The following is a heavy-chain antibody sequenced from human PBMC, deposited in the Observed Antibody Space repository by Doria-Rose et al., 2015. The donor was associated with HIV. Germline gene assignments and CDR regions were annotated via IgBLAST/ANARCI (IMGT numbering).Heavy chain of an antibody. CDR3: ARMGSYRELDY. CDR2: TYYTGTS. CDR1: GASVSSRGYY. Sequence: QVQLQESGPGLVKPSETLSLTCSVSGASVSSRGYYRNWIRQVPGKGLEPLGYTYYTGTSDYSPSLKSRLNMAVDTSKNQFSLKLSFVTVADTAVYYCARMGSYRELDYWGQGALVIVSA. V-gene: IGHV4-31*03. J-gene: IGHJ4*02. D-gene: IGHD3-3*01.